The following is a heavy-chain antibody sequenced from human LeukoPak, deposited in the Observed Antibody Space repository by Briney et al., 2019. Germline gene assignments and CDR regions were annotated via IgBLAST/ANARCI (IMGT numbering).Heavy chain of an antibody. D-gene: IGHD5/OR15-5a*01. Sequence: ASVKVSCKAFGNTFSDYYIHWVRQAPGEGLEWVGWVFPRSGDTYYSQRFHGRVAMTTDTSVNTAYMELSRLKSDDTGVYFCARPPRDLVSAAPFPFWGQGTPVTVSS. CDR1: GNTFSDYY. CDR2: VFPRSGDT. V-gene: IGHV1-2*02. J-gene: IGHJ1*01. CDR3: ARPPRDLVSAAPFPF.